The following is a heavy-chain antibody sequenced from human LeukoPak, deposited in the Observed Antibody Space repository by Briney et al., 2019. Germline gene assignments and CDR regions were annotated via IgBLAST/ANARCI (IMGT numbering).Heavy chain of an antibody. Sequence: SETLSLTCTVSGGSISSYFWSWLRQPPGKRLEWIGYISYSGNTDYNPSLKSRVTLSVDTSKNRLSLKLSSVTAADTAVYYCARKSSRGGFNGYDYWYFDLWGRGTLVTVSS. CDR3: ARKSSRGGFNGYDYWYFDL. CDR1: GGSISSYF. V-gene: IGHV4-59*08. J-gene: IGHJ2*01. CDR2: ISYSGNT. D-gene: IGHD5-12*01.